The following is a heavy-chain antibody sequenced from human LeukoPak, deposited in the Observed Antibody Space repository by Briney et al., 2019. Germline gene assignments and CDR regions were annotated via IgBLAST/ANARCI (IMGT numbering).Heavy chain of an antibody. CDR3: ARGPSGWPYYFDY. J-gene: IGHJ4*02. CDR2: ISSSSSTI. Sequence: GGSLRLSCAASGFTFSSYSMNWVRQAPGKGLEWVSYISSSSSTIYYADSVKGRFTISRDNAKNSLYLQMNSLRSEDTAVYYCARGPSGWPYYFDYWGQGTLVTVSS. CDR1: GFTFSSYS. V-gene: IGHV3-48*01. D-gene: IGHD3-22*01.